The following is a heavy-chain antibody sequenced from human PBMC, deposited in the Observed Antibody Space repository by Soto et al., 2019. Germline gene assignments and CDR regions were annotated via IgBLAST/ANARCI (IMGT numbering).Heavy chain of an antibody. D-gene: IGHD3-3*01. CDR2: IYYSGST. V-gene: IGHV4-59*08. Sequence: TLSLTCTVSGGSISSYYWSWIRQPPGKGLEWIGYIYYSGSTNYNPSLKSRVTISVDTSKNQFSLKLSSVTAADTAVYYCARQASNYDFWSGDFDYWGQGTLVTVSS. J-gene: IGHJ4*02. CDR1: GGSISSYY. CDR3: ARQASNYDFWSGDFDY.